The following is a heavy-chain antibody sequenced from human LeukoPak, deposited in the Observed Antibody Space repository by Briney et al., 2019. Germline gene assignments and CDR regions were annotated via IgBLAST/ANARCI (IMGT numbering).Heavy chain of an antibody. CDR2: LKYGGSDK. CDR3: ARRNLFDS. V-gene: IGHV3-7*01. CDR1: GFTFRVHW. J-gene: IGHJ4*02. Sequence: GGSLRLSCVASGFTFRVHWMTWVRQAPGKGLECLANLKYGGSDKYYVDYGKGRFTISRDNAKNSVYLQMNSLRVEDTAVYYGARRNLFDSWGRGTVVTVSS. D-gene: IGHD1-14*01.